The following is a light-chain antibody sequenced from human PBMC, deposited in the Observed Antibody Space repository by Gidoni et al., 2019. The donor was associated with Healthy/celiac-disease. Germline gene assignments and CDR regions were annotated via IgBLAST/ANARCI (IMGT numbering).Light chain of an antibody. J-gene: IGKJ2*01. CDR1: QSVLYSSNDKNY. CDR3: QQYYSTPAYT. V-gene: IGKV4-1*01. Sequence: DIVMTQSPDSLAVSLGERATINCKSSQSVLYSSNDKNYLAWYQQKPGQHPKLLIYWASTRESVVPDRFSGSGSGTDFTLTISSLQAEDVAVYYCQQYYSTPAYTFGQGTKLEIK. CDR2: WAS.